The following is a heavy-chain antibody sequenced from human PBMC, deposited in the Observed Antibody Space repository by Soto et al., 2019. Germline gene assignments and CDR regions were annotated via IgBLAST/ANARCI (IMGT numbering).Heavy chain of an antibody. CDR2: IIPIFRTP. V-gene: IGHV1-69*12. CDR1: GDTFDTFA. CDR3: ARDKDREQLGGNYYYTLDV. Sequence: QVQLVQSGAEVVKPGSSVKVSCKASGDTFDTFAISWVRQAPGQGLEWMGGIIPIFRTPDYGQKFHGRVTITADESTSTAYMELSSLGSEDTAVYYCARDKDREQLGGNYYYTLDVWGQGTTVTVSS. D-gene: IGHD1-1*01. J-gene: IGHJ6*02.